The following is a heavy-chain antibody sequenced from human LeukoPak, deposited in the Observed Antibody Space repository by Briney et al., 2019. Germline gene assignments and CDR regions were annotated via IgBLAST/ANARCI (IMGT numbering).Heavy chain of an antibody. CDR1: GYTFTSYY. J-gene: IGHJ6*03. D-gene: IGHD3-3*01. CDR2: INPSGGST. Sequence: GASVKVSCKASGYTFTSYYMHWVRQAPGQGLEWMGIINPSGGSTSYAQKFQGRVTMTRDTSTSTVYMELSSLRSEDTAVYYCARDRVAQIKNYYCYIDVWGKGTTVTVSS. CDR3: ARDRVAQIKNYYCYIDV. V-gene: IGHV1-46*01.